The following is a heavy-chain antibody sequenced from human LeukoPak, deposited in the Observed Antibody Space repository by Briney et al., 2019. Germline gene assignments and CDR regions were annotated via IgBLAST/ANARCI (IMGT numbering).Heavy chain of an antibody. CDR3: ARHAYNPDY. D-gene: IGHD5-24*01. J-gene: IGHJ4*02. V-gene: IGHV3-48*03. Sequence: GGSLRLSCAASGFTFSSYEMNWVRQAPGKGLEWVSYISSSGSTIYYADSVKGRCTISRDNAKNSLYLQMNSLRAEDTAVYYCARHAYNPDYWGQGTLVTVSS. CDR2: ISSSGSTI. CDR1: GFTFSSYE.